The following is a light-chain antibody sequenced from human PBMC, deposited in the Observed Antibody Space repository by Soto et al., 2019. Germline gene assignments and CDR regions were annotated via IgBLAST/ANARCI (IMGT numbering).Light chain of an antibody. Sequence: EIVLTQSPGTLSLSPGERATLSCRVSQSISSHSLAWYQHKPGQPPRLLIYAASSRATGVPDRFSGSGSGTDFTLSISRLEPEDFAVYYCQRDNFGQGTNLEIK. J-gene: IGKJ2*01. CDR1: QSISSHS. CDR3: QRDN. CDR2: AAS. V-gene: IGKV3-20*01.